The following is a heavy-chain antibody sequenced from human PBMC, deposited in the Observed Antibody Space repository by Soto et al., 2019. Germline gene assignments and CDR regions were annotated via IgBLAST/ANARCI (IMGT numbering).Heavy chain of an antibody. CDR1: GYIFTGYY. CDR2: INPNSGGT. CDR3: AREEVVGSPHGSYYYYGMDV. Sequence: DAVKVSCKASGYIFTGYYMPWVLQAPGQGLERMGWINPNSGGTNYAQKFQGRVTMTRDTSISTDYMELSRLRSDDTAVYYCAREEVVGSPHGSYYYYGMDVWGQGTTVTVSS. D-gene: IGHD1-26*01. J-gene: IGHJ6*02. V-gene: IGHV1-2*02.